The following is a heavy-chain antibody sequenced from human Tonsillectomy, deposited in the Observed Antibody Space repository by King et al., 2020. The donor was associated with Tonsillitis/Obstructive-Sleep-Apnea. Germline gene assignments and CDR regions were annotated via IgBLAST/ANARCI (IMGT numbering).Heavy chain of an antibody. CDR1: GFSLSTSGVG. CDR2: IYWDDDK. CDR3: AHSNCTYFRSGWYFDL. D-gene: IGHD2/OR15-2a*01. Sequence: TLKESGPTLVKPTQTLTLTCTFSGFSLSTSGVGVGWIRQPPGKALEWLALIYWDDDKRYSPSLKSRLTITKDTSKNQVVLTMTNMDPVDTATYYSAHSNCTYFRSGWYFDLWGRGTLVTVSS. V-gene: IGHV2-5*02. J-gene: IGHJ2*01.